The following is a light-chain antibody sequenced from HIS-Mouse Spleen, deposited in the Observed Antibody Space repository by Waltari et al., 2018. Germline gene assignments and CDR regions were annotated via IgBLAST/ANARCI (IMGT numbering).Light chain of an antibody. CDR3: SSYTSSSTYV. CDR1: SSDGGGYNY. J-gene: IGLJ1*01. V-gene: IGLV2-14*03. Sequence: QSALTQPASVSGSPGQSITISGTGTSSDGGGYNYVSWYQQHPGTAPKLMIYDVSNRPSGVSNRFSGSKSGNTASLTISGLQAEDEADYYCSSYTSSSTYVFGTGTKVTVL. CDR2: DVS.